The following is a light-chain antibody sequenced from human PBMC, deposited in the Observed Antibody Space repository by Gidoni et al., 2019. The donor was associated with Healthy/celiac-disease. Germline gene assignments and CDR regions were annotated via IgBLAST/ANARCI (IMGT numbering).Light chain of an antibody. CDR3: CSYAGSSTFVV. V-gene: IGLV2-23*03. J-gene: IGLJ2*01. CDR1: RSDVGSYNL. CDR2: EGS. Sequence: QSALPPPPSLSRSPGQSIPISRTVTRSDVGSYNLVSWYQQHPGKAPKLMIYEGSKRPSGVSNRFSGSKSGNTASLTISGLQAEDEADYYCCSYAGSSTFVVFGGGTKLTVL.